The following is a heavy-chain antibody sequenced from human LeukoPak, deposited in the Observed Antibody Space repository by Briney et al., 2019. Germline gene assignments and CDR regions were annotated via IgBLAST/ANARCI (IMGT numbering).Heavy chain of an antibody. CDR1: GGSFSGYY. J-gene: IGHJ4*02. V-gene: IGHV4-34*01. CDR3: ARGLIHKN. D-gene: IGHD5-18*01. Sequence: PSETLSLTCAVYGGSFSGYYWSWIRQPPGKGLEWIGEINHSGSTNYNPSLESRVTISVDTSKNQFSLKLSSVTAADTAVYYCARGLIHKNWGQGTLVTVSS. CDR2: INHSGST.